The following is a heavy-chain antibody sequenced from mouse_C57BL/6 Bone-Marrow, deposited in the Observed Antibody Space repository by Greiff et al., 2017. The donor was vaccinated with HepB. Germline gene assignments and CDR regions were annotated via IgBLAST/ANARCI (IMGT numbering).Heavy chain of an antibody. J-gene: IGHJ4*01. D-gene: IGHD2-4*01. V-gene: IGHV5-12*01. CDR1: GFTFSDYY. CDR3: ARGDYDFYYYAMDY. Sequence: EVKVEESGGGLVQPGGSLKLSCAASGFTFSDYYMYWVRQTPEKRLEWVAYISNGGGSTYYPDTVKGRFTISRDNAKNTLYLQMSRLKSEDTAMYYCARGDYDFYYYAMDYWGQGTSVTVSS. CDR2: ISNGGGST.